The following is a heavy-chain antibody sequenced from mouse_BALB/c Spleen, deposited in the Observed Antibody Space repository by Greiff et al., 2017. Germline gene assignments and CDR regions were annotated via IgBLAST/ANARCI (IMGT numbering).Heavy chain of an antibody. CDR3: AREETARATYFDY. D-gene: IGHD3-2*01. Sequence: EVQVVESGGGLVKPGGSRKLSCAASGFTFSSFGMHWVRQAPEKGLEWVAYISSGSSTIYYADTVKGRFTISRDNPKNTLFLQMTSLRSEDTAMYYCAREETARATYFDYWGQGTTLTVSS. CDR2: ISSGSSTI. V-gene: IGHV5-17*02. J-gene: IGHJ2*01. CDR1: GFTFSSFG.